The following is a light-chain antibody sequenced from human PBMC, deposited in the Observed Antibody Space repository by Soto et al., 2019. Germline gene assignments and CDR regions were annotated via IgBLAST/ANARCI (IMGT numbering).Light chain of an antibody. Sequence: QSALTQPASVSGSPGQSITISCTGTSSDVGGYNYVSWYQQYPGKAPKLIIYDVSNRPSGVSNRFSGSKSGNTASLTISGLQGEDEADYYCNSYTSSSTVVFGGGTKLTVL. CDR1: SSDVGGYNY. V-gene: IGLV2-14*03. CDR3: NSYTSSSTVV. CDR2: DVS. J-gene: IGLJ2*01.